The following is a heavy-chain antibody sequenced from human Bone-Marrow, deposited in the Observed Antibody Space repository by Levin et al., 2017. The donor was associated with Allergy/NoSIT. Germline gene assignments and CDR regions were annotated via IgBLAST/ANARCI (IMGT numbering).Heavy chain of an antibody. J-gene: IGHJ4*02. CDR2: ISYDGSNR. Sequence: GGSLRLSCAASGFSFSTSGMHWVRQAPGKGLEWVAVISYDGSNRYYAESVKGRCTISRDNSRNTLYLQMNSLRGDDTAVYYCARNGVGTAAGTPWGQGTLVTVSS. CDR1: GFSFSTSG. V-gene: IGHV3-30*03. D-gene: IGHD6-13*01. CDR3: ARNGVGTAAGTP.